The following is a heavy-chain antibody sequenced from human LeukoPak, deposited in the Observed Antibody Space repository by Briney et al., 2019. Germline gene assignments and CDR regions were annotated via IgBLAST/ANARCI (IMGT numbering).Heavy chain of an antibody. J-gene: IGHJ4*02. Sequence: SGTLSLTCAVSGGSISGSNWWSWVRQPPGKGLEWIGEIYQSGATNYNPVFKSRVTISLDKSKNQFSLKVTSVTAADTAVYYCARRNYYDSTGYFESWGQGTLVTVSS. V-gene: IGHV4-4*02. CDR1: GGSISGSNW. D-gene: IGHD3-22*01. CDR3: ARRNYYDSTGYFES. CDR2: IYQSGAT.